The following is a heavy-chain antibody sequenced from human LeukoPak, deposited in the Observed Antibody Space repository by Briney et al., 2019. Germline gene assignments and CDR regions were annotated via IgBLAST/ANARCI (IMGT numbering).Heavy chain of an antibody. D-gene: IGHD6-6*01. CDR3: ARGEQLVPYFQH. CDR1: GYTFTGYY. Sequence: ASVKVSCKASGYTFTGYYMHWVRQAPGHGLEWMGWINPNSGGTNYAQKFQGRVTMTRDTSISTAYMEVSRLRSDDTAVYYCARGEQLVPYFQHWGQGTLVTVSS. J-gene: IGHJ1*01. CDR2: INPNSGGT. V-gene: IGHV1-2*02.